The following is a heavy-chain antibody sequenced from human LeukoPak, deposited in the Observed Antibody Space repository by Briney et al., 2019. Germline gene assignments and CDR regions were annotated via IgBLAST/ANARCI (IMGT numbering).Heavy chain of an antibody. CDR2: IYHSGST. V-gene: IGHV4-38-2*02. D-gene: IGHD3-9*01. CDR1: GYSISSGYY. J-gene: IGHJ4*02. Sequence: SETLSLTCTVSGYSISSGYYWGWIRQPPGKGLEWIGSIYHSGSTYYNPSLKSRVTISVDTSKNQFSLKLSSVTAADTAVYYCATTGLGLRYFDWSDYWGQGTLVTVSS. CDR3: ATTGLGLRYFDWSDY.